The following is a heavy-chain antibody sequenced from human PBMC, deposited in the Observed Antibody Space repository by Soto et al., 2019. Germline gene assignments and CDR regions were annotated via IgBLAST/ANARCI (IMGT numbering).Heavy chain of an antibody. J-gene: IGHJ6*02. V-gene: IGHV4-59*08. CDR3: ARQGFGPLHGLVDV. D-gene: IGHD3-10*01. Sequence: ETLSLTCTVSGGSISSYYWSWFRQSPGKRMEWIGYVHHSWGSSYNPSLQSRVAISLDTSKSQFSLKVTSVTATDTAVYYCARQGFGPLHGLVDVWGQGTTVTVSS. CDR2: VHHSWGS. CDR1: GGSISSYY.